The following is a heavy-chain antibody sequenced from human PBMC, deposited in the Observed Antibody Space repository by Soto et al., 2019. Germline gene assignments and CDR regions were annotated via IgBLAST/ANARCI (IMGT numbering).Heavy chain of an antibody. CDR2: IIPIFGTA. V-gene: IGHV1-69*13. CDR1: GGTFSSYA. Sequence: GASVKVSCKASGGTFSSYAISWVRQAPGQGLEWMGGIIPIFGTANYAQKFQGRVTITADESTSTAYMELSSLRSEDTAVYYCARYYDTQRGRWFDPWGQGTLVTVSS. D-gene: IGHD3-22*01. CDR3: ARYYDTQRGRWFDP. J-gene: IGHJ5*02.